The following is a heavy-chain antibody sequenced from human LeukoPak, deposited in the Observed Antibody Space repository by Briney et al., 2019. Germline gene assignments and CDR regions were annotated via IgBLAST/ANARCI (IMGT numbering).Heavy chain of an antibody. Sequence: PGGSLRLSCAASGFTFSSYAMHWVRQAPGKGLEYVSAISSNGGSTYYANSVKGRFTISRDNSKNTPYLQMGSLRAEDMAVYYCARQYFQHWGQGTLVTVSS. V-gene: IGHV3-64*01. J-gene: IGHJ1*01. CDR3: ARQYFQH. CDR1: GFTFSSYA. CDR2: ISSNGGST.